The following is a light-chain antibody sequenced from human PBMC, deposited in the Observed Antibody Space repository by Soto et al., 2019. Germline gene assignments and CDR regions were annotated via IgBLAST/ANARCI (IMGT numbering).Light chain of an antibody. CDR2: GAS. Sequence: EIVMTQSPATLSVSPGERATLSCRASQSVSSNLAWYQQKPGQAPRLLIYGASTRATGIPARFSGSGSGTGVSHTISSLTSEDFAVYYCHQHNNWPPRAWTFGQGTKVEIK. CDR3: HQHNNWPPRAWT. V-gene: IGKV3-15*01. CDR1: QSVSSN. J-gene: IGKJ1*01.